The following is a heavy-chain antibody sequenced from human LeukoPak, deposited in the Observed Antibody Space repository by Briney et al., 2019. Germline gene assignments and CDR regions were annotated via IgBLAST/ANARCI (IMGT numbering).Heavy chain of an antibody. CDR2: ISGSGGST. Sequence: GGSLRLSCAASGFTFSSYAMSWVRQAPGKGLEWVSAISGSGGSTYYADSVKGRFTISRDNAKNSLYLQMNSLRAEDTAVYYCARDPLYNWFDPWGQGTLVTVSS. V-gene: IGHV3-23*01. CDR1: GFTFSSYA. CDR3: ARDPLYNWFDP. J-gene: IGHJ5*02.